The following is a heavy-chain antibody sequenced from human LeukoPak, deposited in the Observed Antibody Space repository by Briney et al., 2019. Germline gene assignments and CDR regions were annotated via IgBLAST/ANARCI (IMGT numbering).Heavy chain of an antibody. CDR2: ISGSGGTT. J-gene: IGHJ4*02. D-gene: IGHD7-27*01. V-gene: IGHV3-23*01. Sequence: GGPLRLSCAASGFTLRSYAMSWVRQAPGKGLYWVSSISGSGGTTFYADSVKGRFTISRDNSKNTLYLQMNSLRAEDTAVYYWAKDITVPNWGVFDYWGQGILVTVSS. CDR3: AKDITVPNWGVFDY. CDR1: GFTLRSYA.